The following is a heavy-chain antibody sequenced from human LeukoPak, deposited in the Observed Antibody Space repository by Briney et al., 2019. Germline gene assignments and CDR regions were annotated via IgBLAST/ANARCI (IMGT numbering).Heavy chain of an antibody. D-gene: IGHD1-7*01. CDR3: AKRPYIGGAASARNYYYFDY. CDR1: GFTFSDYS. V-gene: IGHV3-48*01. CDR2: ISTSGSTI. J-gene: IGHJ4*02. Sequence: GGSLRLSCAASGFTFSDYSMNWVRLAPGKGLEWVSYISTSGSTIYYADSVRGRFTISRDNAKSSLYLQMNSLRAEDTAVYYCAKRPYIGGAASARNYYYFDYWGQGTLVTVSS.